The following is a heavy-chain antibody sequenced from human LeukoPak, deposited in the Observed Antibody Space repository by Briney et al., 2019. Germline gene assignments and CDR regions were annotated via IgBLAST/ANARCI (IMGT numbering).Heavy chain of an antibody. Sequence: SETLSLTCTVSGGSISSSSYYWGWIRQPPGKGLEWIGSIYYSGSTYYNPSLKSRVTISVDTSKNQFSLKLSSVTAADTAVYYCARLYGGPGHSDYWGQGTLVTVSS. CDR3: ARLYGGPGHSDY. J-gene: IGHJ4*02. CDR1: GGSISSSSYY. V-gene: IGHV4-39*01. CDR2: IYYSGST. D-gene: IGHD4-23*01.